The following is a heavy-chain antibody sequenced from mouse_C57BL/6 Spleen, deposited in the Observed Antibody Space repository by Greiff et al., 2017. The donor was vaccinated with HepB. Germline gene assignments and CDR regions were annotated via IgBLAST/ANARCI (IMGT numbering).Heavy chain of an antibody. CDR3: ARCDGYYDYAMDY. CDR2: IYPGSGNT. CDR1: GYTFTDYY. J-gene: IGHJ4*01. D-gene: IGHD2-3*01. V-gene: IGHV1-76*01. Sequence: VQLQQSGAELVRPGASVKLSCKASGYTFTDYYINWVKQRPGQGLEWIARIYPGSGNTYYNEKFKGKATLTAEKSSSTDYMQLSSLTSEDSAVYFCARCDGYYDYAMDYWGQGTSVTVSS.